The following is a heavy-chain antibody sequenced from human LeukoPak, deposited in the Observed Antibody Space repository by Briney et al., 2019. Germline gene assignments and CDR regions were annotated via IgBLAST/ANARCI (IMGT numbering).Heavy chain of an antibody. J-gene: IGHJ6*03. CDR2: ISSSSSTI. CDR3: ARDRDGDYMDV. Sequence: GGSLRLSCAASGFTFSICSMNWVRQAPGKGLEWVSYISSSSSTIFYADSVKGRFTISRDDVKNSLYLQMNSLRAEDTAVYYCARDRDGDYMDVWGEGTTVTVSS. V-gene: IGHV3-48*01. CDR1: GFTFSICS. D-gene: IGHD5-24*01.